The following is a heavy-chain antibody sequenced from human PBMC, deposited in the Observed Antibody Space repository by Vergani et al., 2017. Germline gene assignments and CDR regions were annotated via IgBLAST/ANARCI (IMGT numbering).Heavy chain of an antibody. CDR2: ISSSGSTI. CDR1: GFTFSSYE. CDR3: ARGLRYFDWLLYGNYYYYGMDV. D-gene: IGHD3-9*01. Sequence: EVQLLESGGGLVQPGGSLRLSCAASGFTFSSYEMNWVRQAPGKGLEWVSYISSSGSTIYYADSVKGRFTISRDNAKNSLYLQMNSLRAEDTAVYYCARGLRYFDWLLYGNYYYYGMDVWGQGP. J-gene: IGHJ6*02. V-gene: IGHV3-48*03.